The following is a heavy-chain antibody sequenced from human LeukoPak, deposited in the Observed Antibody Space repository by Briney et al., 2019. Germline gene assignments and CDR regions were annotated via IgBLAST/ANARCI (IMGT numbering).Heavy chain of an antibody. D-gene: IGHD2/OR15-2a*01. CDR3: ARQEGGFSYFDF. J-gene: IGHJ4*02. V-gene: IGHV4-39*01. CDR2: ISYSGTT. CDR1: GGSISSSSSTYY. Sequence: SETLPLTCTVSGGSISSSSSTYYWGWVRQSPGKGLEWIGTISYSGTTFSNPALKSRVSISVDTSKNQFSLILRSVTAAETAMYFCARQEGGFSYFDFWGQGALVTVSS.